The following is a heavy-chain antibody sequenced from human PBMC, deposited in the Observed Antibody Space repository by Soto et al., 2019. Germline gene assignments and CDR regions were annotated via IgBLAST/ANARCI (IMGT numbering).Heavy chain of an antibody. CDR3: ARSTGLHTYLVY. CDR1: GFTFSSYG. D-gene: IGHD1-1*01. Sequence: QVQLVESGGGVVQPGRSLRLSCAASGFTFSSYGMHWVRQAPGKGLEWVAVIWSDGNHEYYADSVQGRFTISRDNSKNTLYLQMNSLRAEDTAVYYCARSTGLHTYLVYWGQGTLVTGSS. CDR2: IWSDGNHE. V-gene: IGHV3-33*01. J-gene: IGHJ4*02.